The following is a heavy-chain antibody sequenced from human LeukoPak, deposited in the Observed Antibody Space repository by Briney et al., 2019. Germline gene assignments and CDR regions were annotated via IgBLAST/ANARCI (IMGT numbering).Heavy chain of an antibody. D-gene: IGHD5-24*01. CDR2: IYTSGST. V-gene: IGHV4-61*09. CDR1: GGSISSGSYY. J-gene: IGHJ4*02. CDR3: ARENVDGYNNGVDY. Sequence: SETLSLTCTVSGGSISSGSYYYNWIRQPAGKGLEWIGHIYTSGSTNYNPSLKSRVTISIDTSKNHFSLKLSSVTAADTAVYYCARENVDGYNNGVDYWGQGTLVTVSS.